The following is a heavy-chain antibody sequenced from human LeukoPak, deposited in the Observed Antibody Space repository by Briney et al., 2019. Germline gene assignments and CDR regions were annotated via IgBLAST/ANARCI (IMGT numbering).Heavy chain of an antibody. CDR3: ARAAHYYGSGSFFDY. CDR2: ISHDGSNK. Sequence: GGSLRLSCAASGFTFSSYAMHWVRQAPGKGLEWVAVISHDGSNKYYADSVKGRFTISRDNSKNTLYLQMNSLRAEDTAVYYCARAAHYYGSGSFFDYWGQGTLVTVSS. J-gene: IGHJ4*02. D-gene: IGHD3-10*01. V-gene: IGHV3-30-3*01. CDR1: GFTFSSYA.